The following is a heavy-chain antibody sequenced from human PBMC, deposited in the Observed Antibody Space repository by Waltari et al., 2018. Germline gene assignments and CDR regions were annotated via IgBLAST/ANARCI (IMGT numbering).Heavy chain of an antibody. Sequence: QLQLQESGPGLVKPSGTLSLTCGVSGDSMSSTDEWNWVRQPPGKGLEWIGQVRRSGGTNYNPSFASRVTVAMDTYNNRCSLRLTSATAADTAVYFCARDRGRGLYLDSWGPGILVTVSP. D-gene: IGHD2-15*01. J-gene: IGHJ4*02. CDR1: GDSMSSTDE. CDR3: ARDRGRGLYLDS. V-gene: IGHV4-4*02. CDR2: VRRSGGT.